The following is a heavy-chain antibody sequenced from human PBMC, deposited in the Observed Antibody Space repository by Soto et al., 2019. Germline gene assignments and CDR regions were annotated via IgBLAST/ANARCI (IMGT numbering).Heavy chain of an antibody. J-gene: IGHJ6*02. Sequence: QVQLVQSGAEVKKPGSSVKVSCKASGGTFSSYAISWVRQAPGQGLEWMGGIIPIFGTANYAQKFQGRVTIPADESTSTAYMELSSLRSEDTAVYYCARGGGYCSSTSCYYYYYYGMDVWGQGTTVTVSS. CDR1: GGTFSSYA. CDR3: ARGGGYCSSTSCYYYYYYGMDV. CDR2: IIPIFGTA. V-gene: IGHV1-69*01. D-gene: IGHD2-2*01.